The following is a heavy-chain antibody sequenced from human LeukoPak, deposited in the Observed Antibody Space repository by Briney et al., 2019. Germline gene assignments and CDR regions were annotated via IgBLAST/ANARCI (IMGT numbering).Heavy chain of an antibody. V-gene: IGHV4-34*01. CDR2: INHSGST. D-gene: IGHD2-2*01. Sequence: SETLSLTCAVYGGSFSGYYWSWIRQPPGKGLEWIGEINHSGSTNYNPSHKSRVTISVDTSKNQFSLKLSSVTAADTAVYYCARGLGVPAATNYWGQGTLVSVSS. CDR1: GGSFSGYY. J-gene: IGHJ4*02. CDR3: ARGLGVPAATNY.